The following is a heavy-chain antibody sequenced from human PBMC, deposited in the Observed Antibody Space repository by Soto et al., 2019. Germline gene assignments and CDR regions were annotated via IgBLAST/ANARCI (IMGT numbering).Heavy chain of an antibody. CDR1: GFTVSSNY. Sequence: EVQLVESGGGLIQPGGSLRLSCAASGFTVSSNYMSWVRQAPGKGLEWVSVIYSGGSTYYADSVKGRFTISRDNSKNTLYLQMNSLRAEDTAVYYCASGGMWLVPLMPYWGQGTLVTVSS. CDR3: ASGGMWLVPLMPY. CDR2: IYSGGST. D-gene: IGHD6-19*01. J-gene: IGHJ4*02. V-gene: IGHV3-53*01.